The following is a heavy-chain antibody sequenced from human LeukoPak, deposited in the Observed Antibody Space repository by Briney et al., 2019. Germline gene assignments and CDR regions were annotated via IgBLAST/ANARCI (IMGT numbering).Heavy chain of an antibody. Sequence: GASVKVSCKASGYTFTSYYMHWVRQAPGQGLEWMGITNPSGGSTSYAQEFQGRVTMTRDTSTSTVYMELSSLRSEDTAVYYCARTVGPYYYYMDVWGKGTTVTVSS. CDR1: GYTFTSYY. J-gene: IGHJ6*03. CDR3: ARTVGPYYYYMDV. D-gene: IGHD1-26*01. CDR2: TNPSGGST. V-gene: IGHV1-46*01.